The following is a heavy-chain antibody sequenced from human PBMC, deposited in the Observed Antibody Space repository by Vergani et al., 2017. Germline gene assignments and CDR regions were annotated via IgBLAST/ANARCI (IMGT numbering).Heavy chain of an antibody. J-gene: IGHJ4*02. CDR1: GFSFNTYG. D-gene: IGHD3-3*01. CDR3: AKSDRLRFLEWSVHLFDY. V-gene: IGHV3-30*02. CDR2: IGYDGRIK. Sequence: QVQLVETGGGVVQPGGSLRLYCATSGFSFNTYGAHWVRQAPGKGLEWVAFIGYDGRIKYNVDSVKGRFTISRDTSKNTLYLQMNSLRAEDTAVYYCAKSDRLRFLEWSVHLFDYWGQGTLVTVSS.